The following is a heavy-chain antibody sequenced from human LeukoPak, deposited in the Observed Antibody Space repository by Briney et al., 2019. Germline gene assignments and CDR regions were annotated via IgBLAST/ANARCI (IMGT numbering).Heavy chain of an antibody. CDR3: AKALEQETVIALDS. V-gene: IGHV3-23*01. D-gene: IGHD6-13*01. J-gene: IGHJ4*02. CDR1: GFTFSTYA. Sequence: GGSLRLSCAASGFTFSTYAMSWVRQAPGKGLEWVSAISGSGGSTYYADSVKGRYTISRDNSKNTLYLQMNSLRAEDTSIYFCAKALEQETVIALDSWGQGTLVTVSS. CDR2: ISGSGGST.